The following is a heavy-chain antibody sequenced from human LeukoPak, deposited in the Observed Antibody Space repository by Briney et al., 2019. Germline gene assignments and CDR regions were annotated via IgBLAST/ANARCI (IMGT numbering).Heavy chain of an antibody. J-gene: IGHJ4*02. CDR3: AKDREYYDSSGYPY. CDR1: GFTFSSYG. D-gene: IGHD3-22*01. V-gene: IGHV3-30*02. CDR2: IRYDGSNK. Sequence: GGSLRLSCAAPGFTFSSYGMHWVRQAPGKGLEWVAFIRYDGSNKYYADSVKGRFTISRDNSKNTLNLQMNSLRAEDTAVYYCAKDREYYDSSGYPYWGQGTLVTVSS.